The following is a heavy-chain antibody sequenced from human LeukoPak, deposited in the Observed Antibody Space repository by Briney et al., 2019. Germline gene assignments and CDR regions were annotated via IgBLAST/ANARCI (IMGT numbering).Heavy chain of an antibody. V-gene: IGHV3-74*01. J-gene: IGHJ4*02. D-gene: IGHD6-19*01. CDR3: ATKQWLAPPPDS. Sequence: GGSLRLTCAASGFTFSKYWMLWVRHAPGKGLESVSRINTDGTVTTYADSVKGRFTVSRDNADNTMFLQMNSVRDEDTAVYYCATKQWLAPPPDSWGQGTPVTVSS. CDR1: GFTFSKYW. CDR2: INTDGTVT.